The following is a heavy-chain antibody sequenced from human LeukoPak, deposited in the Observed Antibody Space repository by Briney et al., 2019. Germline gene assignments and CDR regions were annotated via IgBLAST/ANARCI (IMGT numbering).Heavy chain of an antibody. D-gene: IGHD4-17*01. CDR2: ISWNSGSI. Sequence: GRSLRLSCAASGLTFDDYAMHWVRQAPGKGLEWVSGISWNSGSIGYADSVKGRFTISRDNAKNSLYLQMNSLRAEDTALYYCAKDILSDLTVTTCFNYWGQGTLVTVSS. CDR1: GLTFDDYA. J-gene: IGHJ4*02. V-gene: IGHV3-9*01. CDR3: AKDILSDLTVTTCFNY.